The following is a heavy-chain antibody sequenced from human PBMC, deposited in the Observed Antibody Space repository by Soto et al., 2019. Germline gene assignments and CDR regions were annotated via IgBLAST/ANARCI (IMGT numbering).Heavy chain of an antibody. CDR3: ARQTLAGLTGLEY. Sequence: VGSLRLSCASSGFNVGAFAVNCVRQSPGKWLEWVSGISVSDAFIYYADSVRGRFSISRDASENIIYLQMNSLRVDDTALYYCARQTLAGLTGLEYWGPGTLVNVSS. CDR1: GFNVGAFA. J-gene: IGHJ4*02. D-gene: IGHD7-27*01. CDR2: ISVSDAFI. V-gene: IGHV3-23*01.